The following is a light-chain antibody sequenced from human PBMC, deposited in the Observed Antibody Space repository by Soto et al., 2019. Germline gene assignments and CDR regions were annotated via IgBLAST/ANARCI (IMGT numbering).Light chain of an antibody. Sequence: EIVFTQSPATLSLSPGERATLSCRASQSVSSYLAWYQQKPGQAPRLLIYDASSRATGIPDRFSGSGSGTDFSLTIRGLKPEDFAVYYCQQYRMSPNTFSQGTRLEIK. V-gene: IGKV3-20*01. CDR2: DAS. CDR1: QSVSSY. CDR3: QQYRMSPNT. J-gene: IGKJ5*01.